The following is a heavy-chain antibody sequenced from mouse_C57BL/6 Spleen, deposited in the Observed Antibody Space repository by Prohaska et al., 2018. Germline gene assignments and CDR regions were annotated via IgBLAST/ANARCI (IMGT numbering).Heavy chain of an antibody. CDR3: ARGVGGYYDYGYAMDY. V-gene: IGHV1-19*01. D-gene: IGHD1-2*01. Sequence: QSHGKSLEWIGVINPYNGGTSYNQKFKGKATLTVDKSSSTAYMELNSLTSEDSAVYYCARGVGGYYDYGYAMDYWGQGTSVPVSS. J-gene: IGHJ4*01. CDR2: INPYNGGT.